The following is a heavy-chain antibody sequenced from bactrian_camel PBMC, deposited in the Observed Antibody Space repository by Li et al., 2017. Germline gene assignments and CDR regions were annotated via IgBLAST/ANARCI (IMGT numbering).Heavy chain of an antibody. CDR3: AASGGQLERWCYEFPVNWVSWLYN. V-gene: IGHV3S26*01. Sequence: HVQLVESGGGSVQAGGSLRLSRAASGYTGSRYCMGWFRQVPGNEREPLASIDSDGRTSVADSVKGRFTISQDGAKNTLYLHMNNLKPEDTAMYHCAASGGQLERWCYEFPVNWVSWLYNWGQGTQVTVS. J-gene: IGHJ4*01. CDR2: IDSDGRT. D-gene: IGHD3*01. CDR1: GYTGSRYC.